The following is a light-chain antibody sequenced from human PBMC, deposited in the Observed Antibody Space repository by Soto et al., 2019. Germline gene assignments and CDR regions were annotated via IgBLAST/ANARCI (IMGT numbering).Light chain of an antibody. Sequence: QSALTQPPSVSAAPGQTVTISCSGSNSNIGKNFVSWYKQLPGTSPKLLIFEDSKRLSGISDRFSGSKSGTSATLGITGLQTGAEADFYCGSWDSSLSRVVFGGGTKLTVL. J-gene: IGLJ3*02. CDR1: NSNIGKNF. V-gene: IGLV1-51*01. CDR3: GSWDSSLSRVV. CDR2: EDS.